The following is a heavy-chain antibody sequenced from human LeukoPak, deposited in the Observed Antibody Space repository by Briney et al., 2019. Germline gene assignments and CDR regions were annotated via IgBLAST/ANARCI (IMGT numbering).Heavy chain of an antibody. CDR1: GFTFSSYS. Sequence: PGGSLRLSCAASGFTFSSYSMNWVRQAPGKGLEWVSSISSSSSYIYYADSVKGRFTISRDNAKNSLYLQMNSLRLEDAAVYYCARGSRYGDYPYYCDFWGQGTLVTVSS. V-gene: IGHV3-21*01. D-gene: IGHD4-17*01. CDR2: ISSSSSYI. CDR3: ARGSRYGDYPYYCDF. J-gene: IGHJ4*02.